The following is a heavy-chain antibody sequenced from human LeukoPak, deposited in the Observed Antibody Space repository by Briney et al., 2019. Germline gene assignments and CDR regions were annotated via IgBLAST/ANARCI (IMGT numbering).Heavy chain of an antibody. CDR2: ISAYNGNT. J-gene: IGHJ5*02. D-gene: IGHD1-7*01. Sequence: GASVKVSCKASGYTFTSYGISWVRQAPGQGLEWMGWISAYNGNTNYAQKLQGRVTMTTDTSTSTAYMELRSLRSDDTAVYYCASARGSYNWNYRWFDPWGQGTLVTVSS. V-gene: IGHV1-18*01. CDR3: ASARGSYNWNYRWFDP. CDR1: GYTFTSYG.